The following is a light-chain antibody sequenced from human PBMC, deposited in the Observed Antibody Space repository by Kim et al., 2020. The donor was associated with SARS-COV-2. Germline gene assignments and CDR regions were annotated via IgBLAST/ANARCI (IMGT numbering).Light chain of an antibody. J-gene: IGLJ1*01. CDR3: SSYSTKGAFYV. Sequence: SITISCIGTNSDIGDCNWVDWYQQRPGKAPKLIIFYVSNRPSGVSYRFSGSRSGNTASLTISGLQDEDEADYYCSSYSTKGAFYVIGTGTKVTVL. CDR1: NSDIGDCNW. V-gene: IGLV2-14*03. CDR2: YVS.